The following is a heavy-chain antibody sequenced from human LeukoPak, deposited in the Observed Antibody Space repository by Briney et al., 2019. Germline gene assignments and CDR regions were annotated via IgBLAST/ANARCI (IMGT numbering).Heavy chain of an antibody. V-gene: IGHV4-30-4*08. Sequence: SETLSLTRTVSGGSISSGDYYWSWIRQPPGKGLEWIGYIYYSGSTYYNPSLKSRVTISVDTSKNQFSLKLSSVTAADTAVYYCARAAAAAMDDWFDPWGQGTLVTVSS. J-gene: IGHJ5*02. CDR3: ARAAAAAMDDWFDP. CDR2: IYYSGST. D-gene: IGHD6-13*01. CDR1: GGSISSGDYY.